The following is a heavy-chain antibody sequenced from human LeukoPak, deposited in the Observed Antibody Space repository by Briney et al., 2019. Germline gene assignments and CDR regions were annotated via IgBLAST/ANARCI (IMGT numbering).Heavy chain of an antibody. CDR1: GFTFSSYE. CDR2: ISSSGSTI. D-gene: IGHD5-18*01. J-gene: IGHJ4*02. V-gene: IGHV3-48*03. CDR3: ASSGYGYGYGTYFDY. Sequence: GGSLRLSCAASGFTFSSYEMNWVRQAPGKGLEWVSYISSSGSTIYYADSVKGRFTISRDNAKNSLYLQMNSLRAEDTAVYYCASSGYGYGYGTYFDYWGQGTLVTVSS.